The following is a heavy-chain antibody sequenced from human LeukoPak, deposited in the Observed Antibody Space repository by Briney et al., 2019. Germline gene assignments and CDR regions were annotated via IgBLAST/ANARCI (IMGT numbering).Heavy chain of an antibody. CDR1: GYTFTSYY. D-gene: IGHD3-3*01. J-gene: IGHJ4*02. CDR3: ARGRYYDFWSGYYRGYSDY. CDR2: INPSGGST. Sequence: GASVKVSCKASGYTFTSYYMHWVRQAPGQGLEWMGIINPSGGSTSYAQKFQGRVTMTRDTSTSTVYMELSSLRSEDTAVYYCARGRYYDFWSGYYRGYSDYWGQGTLVTVSS. V-gene: IGHV1-46*01.